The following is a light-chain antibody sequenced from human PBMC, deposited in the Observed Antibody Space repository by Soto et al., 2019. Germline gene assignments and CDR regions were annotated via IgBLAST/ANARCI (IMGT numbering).Light chain of an antibody. J-gene: IGLJ2*01. Sequence: QSLLTQPASVSGSPGQSITISCTGTSSDVGKYNYVSWYQQHPAKAPKLMIFEVSNRPSGVSNRFSGSKSGNTASLTISGLQAEDEAEYYCSSYTGSSINTVVFGGGTQLTVL. V-gene: IGLV2-14*01. CDR3: SSYTGSSINTVV. CDR2: EVS. CDR1: SSDVGKYNY.